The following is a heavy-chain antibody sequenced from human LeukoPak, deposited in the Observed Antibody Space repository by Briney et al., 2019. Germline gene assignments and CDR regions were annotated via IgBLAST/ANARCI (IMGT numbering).Heavy chain of an antibody. J-gene: IGHJ3*02. CDR3: VRFYYYDSSGYSAFDI. CDR2: IYYSGST. Sequence: SETLSLTCTVSGGSISSYYWSWIRQPPGKGLEWIGYIYYSGSTNYNPSLKSRVTILVDTSKNQFSLKLSSVTAADTAVYYCVRFYYYDSSGYSAFDIWGQGTMVTVSS. D-gene: IGHD3-22*01. CDR1: GGSISSYY. V-gene: IGHV4-59*08.